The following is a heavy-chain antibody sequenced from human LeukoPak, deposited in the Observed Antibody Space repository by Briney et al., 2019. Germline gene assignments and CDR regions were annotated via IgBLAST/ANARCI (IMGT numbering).Heavy chain of an antibody. V-gene: IGHV4-4*08. J-gene: IGHJ3*02. Sequence: ASETLSLTCTVSGGSISRYYWSWIRQPPGKGLEWMGYIYSSGTINYNPSLTSRVTISVDTSKNQFSLRLSSVTAADTAVYYCARDLVTVTKGFDIWGQGTMVSVSS. CDR2: IYSSGTI. D-gene: IGHD4-17*01. CDR1: GGSISRYY. CDR3: ARDLVTVTKGFDI.